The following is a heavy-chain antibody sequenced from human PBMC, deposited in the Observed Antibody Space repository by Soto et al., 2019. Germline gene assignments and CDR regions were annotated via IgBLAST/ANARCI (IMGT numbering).Heavy chain of an antibody. J-gene: IGHJ4*02. V-gene: IGHV4-30-4*01. Sequence: QVQLQESGSGLVKPSETLSLTCTVSGGSISSGDYYWSWIRQPPGKGLEWVGYIYYTGNTYYNPSLKSRVTISVDTSKNQFSLKLSSVTAADTAVYYCATSVAGTFDYWGQGTLVTVSS. D-gene: IGHD6-19*01. CDR2: IYYTGNT. CDR3: ATSVAGTFDY. CDR1: GGSISSGDYY.